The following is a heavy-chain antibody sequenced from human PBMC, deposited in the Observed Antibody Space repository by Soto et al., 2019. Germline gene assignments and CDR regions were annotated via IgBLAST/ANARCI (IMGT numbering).Heavy chain of an antibody. Sequence: PSETLSLTCTVSGGSISSGGYYWSWIRQHPGKGLEWIGYIYYSGSTYYNPSLKSRVTISVDTSKNQFSLKLSSVTAADTAVCYCARFYDSSGYYAPDYWGQGTLVTVSS. CDR1: GGSISSGGYY. D-gene: IGHD3-22*01. J-gene: IGHJ4*02. CDR2: IYYSGST. CDR3: ARFYDSSGYYAPDY. V-gene: IGHV4-31*03.